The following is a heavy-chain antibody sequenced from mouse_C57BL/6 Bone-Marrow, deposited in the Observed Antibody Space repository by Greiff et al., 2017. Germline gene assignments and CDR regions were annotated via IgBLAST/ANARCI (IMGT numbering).Heavy chain of an antibody. Sequence: LVESRPELVKPGASVKISCKASGYAFSSSWMNWVKQRPGKGLEWIGRIYPGDGDTNYNGKFKGKATLTADKSSSTAYMQLSSLTSEDSAVYFCARNDYGSRRDYWGQGTTLTVSS. CDR2: IYPGDGDT. V-gene: IGHV1-82*01. CDR3: ARNDYGSRRDY. J-gene: IGHJ2*01. CDR1: GYAFSSSW. D-gene: IGHD1-1*01.